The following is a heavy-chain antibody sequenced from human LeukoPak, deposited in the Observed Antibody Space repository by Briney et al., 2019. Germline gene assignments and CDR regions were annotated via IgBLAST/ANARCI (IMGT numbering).Heavy chain of an antibody. D-gene: IGHD2-15*01. V-gene: IGHV1-8*01. CDR1: GYTFTSYD. CDR3: ARGGRWPKENWFDP. CDR2: MNPNSGNT. J-gene: IGHJ5*02. Sequence: ASAKVSCKASGYTFTSYDINWVRQATGQGLEWMGWMNPNSGNTGYAQKFQGRVTMTRNTSISTAYMELSSLRSEDTAVYYCARGGRWPKENWFDPWGQGTLVTVSS.